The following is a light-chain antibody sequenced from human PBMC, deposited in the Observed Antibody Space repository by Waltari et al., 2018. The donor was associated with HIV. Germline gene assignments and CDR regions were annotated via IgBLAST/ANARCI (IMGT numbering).Light chain of an antibody. CDR1: SSDVGGYNY. J-gene: IGLJ1*01. CDR2: EVS. CDR3: RSFTSSSLYV. V-gene: IGLV2-14*01. Sequence: QSALTQPASVSGSPGQSITISCTGTSSDVGGYNYVSWYQQHPGKAPKLMIYEVSNRPSGVSARFSGSKSGNTASLTISGLQAEDEADYYCRSFTSSSLYVFGTGTKVTVL.